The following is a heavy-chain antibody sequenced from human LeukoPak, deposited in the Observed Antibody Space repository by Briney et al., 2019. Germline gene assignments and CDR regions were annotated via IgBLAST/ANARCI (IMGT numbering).Heavy chain of an antibody. CDR2: INSDGTST. CDR1: GFTFSNYW. V-gene: IGHV3-74*01. CDR3: ARDLGLRFDF. D-gene: IGHD2-21*02. J-gene: IGHJ4*02. Sequence: PGGSLRLSCAGSGFTFSNYWMHWVRQAPGKGLVWVAFINSDGTSTNYADSVKGRFTISRDNAKNTLYLQMNSLTAEDTAVYYCARDLGLRFDFWGQGTPVTVSS.